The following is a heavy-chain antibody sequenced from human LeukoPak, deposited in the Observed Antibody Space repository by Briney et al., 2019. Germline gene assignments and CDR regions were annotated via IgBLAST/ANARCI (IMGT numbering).Heavy chain of an antibody. V-gene: IGHV3-7*01. CDR3: AVIVAAGTGGFDS. J-gene: IGHJ4*02. CDR1: GFTISRYW. D-gene: IGHD6-13*01. Sequence: PGGSLRLSCAASGFTISRYWMSWVRQAPGKGLEWVANIKEDGSEKNYVDSVKGRFTIPRDNAKSSLYLQMNSLRVEDTALYYCAVIVAAGTGGFDSWGQGTLVTVSS. CDR2: IKEDGSEK.